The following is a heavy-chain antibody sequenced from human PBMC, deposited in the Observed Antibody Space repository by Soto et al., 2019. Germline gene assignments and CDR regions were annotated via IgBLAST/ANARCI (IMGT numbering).Heavy chain of an antibody. V-gene: IGHV1-69*12. CDR2: IIPIFGTA. D-gene: IGHD2-8*01. CDR3: ASNGESYYYYGMDV. CDR1: GGTFSSSA. Sequence: QVQLVQSGAEVKKPGSSVKVSCKASGGTFSSSAISWVRQAPGQGLEWMGGIIPIFGTAEYAQKFQGRVTITADESTSTDFMEVSSLRSEDPAVYYCASNGESYYYYGMDVWGQGTTVTVSS. J-gene: IGHJ6*02.